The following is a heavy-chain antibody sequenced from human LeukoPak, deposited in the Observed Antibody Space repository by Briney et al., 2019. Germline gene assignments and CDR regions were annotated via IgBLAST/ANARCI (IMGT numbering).Heavy chain of an antibody. CDR3: ARQIGYSDAFDI. CDR2: IYTSGST. V-gene: IGHV4-4*09. D-gene: IGHD3-22*01. Sequence: SETLSLTCTVSGGSISSYYWSWIRQPPGKGLEWIGYIYTSGSTNYNPSLKSRVTISVDTSKNQLSLKLSSVTAADTAVYYCARQIGYSDAFDIWGQGTMVTVSS. CDR1: GGSISSYY. J-gene: IGHJ3*02.